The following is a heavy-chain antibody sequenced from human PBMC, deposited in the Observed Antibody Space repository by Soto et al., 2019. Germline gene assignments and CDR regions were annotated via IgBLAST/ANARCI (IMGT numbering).Heavy chain of an antibody. CDR1: GFTFSSYA. V-gene: IGHV3-30-3*01. D-gene: IGHD2-2*01. Sequence: QVQLVESGGGVVQPGRSLRLSCAASGFTFSSYAMHWVRQAPGKGLEWVAVISYDGSNKYYADSVKGRFTISRDNSKNTLYMQMNSLRAEDTAVYYCASLDIVVVPAAIANYYGMDVWGQGTTVTVSS. J-gene: IGHJ6*02. CDR2: ISYDGSNK. CDR3: ASLDIVVVPAAIANYYGMDV.